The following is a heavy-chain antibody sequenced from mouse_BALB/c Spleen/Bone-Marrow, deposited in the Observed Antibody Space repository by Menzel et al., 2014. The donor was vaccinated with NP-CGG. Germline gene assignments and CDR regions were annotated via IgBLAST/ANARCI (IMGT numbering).Heavy chain of an antibody. CDR2: IWSGGST. V-gene: IGHV2-2*02. CDR3: ARMDRSSYAMDY. D-gene: IGHD2-14*01. CDR1: GFSLTSYG. Sequence: VQLQQSGPGLVQPSQSLSITCTVSGFSLTSYGVHWVRQSPGKGLEWLGVIWSGGSTDYNAAFKSRLSISKDNSKSQVFFKMNSPQPNDTAIYYCARMDRSSYAMDYWGQGTSVTVSS. J-gene: IGHJ4*01.